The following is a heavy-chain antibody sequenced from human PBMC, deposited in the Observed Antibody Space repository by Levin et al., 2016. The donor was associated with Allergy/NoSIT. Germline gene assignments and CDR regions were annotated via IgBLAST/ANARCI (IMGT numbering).Heavy chain of an antibody. Sequence: SETLSLTCTVSGGSISSSSYYWGWIRQPPGKGLEWIGSIYYSGSTYYNPSLKSRVTISVDTSTNQFSLKLSSVTAADTAVYYCARHEDGYNYEFDYWGQGTLVTVSS. CDR1: GGSISSSSYY. V-gene: IGHV4-39*01. D-gene: IGHD5-24*01. J-gene: IGHJ4*02. CDR3: ARHEDGYNYEFDY. CDR2: IYYSGST.